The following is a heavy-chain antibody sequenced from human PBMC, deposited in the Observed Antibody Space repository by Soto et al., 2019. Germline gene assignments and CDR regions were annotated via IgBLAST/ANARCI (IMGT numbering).Heavy chain of an antibody. CDR3: ARAPRLYFDY. V-gene: IGHV1-69*02. J-gene: IGHJ4*02. Sequence: QVQLVQSGAEVKKPGSSVKVSCTASGGTFSSYTISWVRQAPGQGLEWMGRIIPSLGIANYAQKFQGRVTITADKSTSTAYTELSSLGSEDTAVYYCARAPRLYFDYLGPGTLVTVSS. CDR1: GGTFSSYT. CDR2: IIPSLGIA.